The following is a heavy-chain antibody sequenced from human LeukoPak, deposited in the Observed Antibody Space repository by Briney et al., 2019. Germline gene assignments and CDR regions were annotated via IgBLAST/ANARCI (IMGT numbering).Heavy chain of an antibody. Sequence: VASVKVSCKASGYTFTSYGISWVRQAPGQGLEWMGWISAYNGNTNYAQKLQGRVTMTTDTSTSTAYMELRSLRSDDTAVYYCAVYYYDSSEGAFDIWGQGTMVTVSS. CDR1: GYTFTSYG. J-gene: IGHJ3*02. CDR3: AVYYYDSSEGAFDI. CDR2: ISAYNGNT. D-gene: IGHD3-22*01. V-gene: IGHV1-18*01.